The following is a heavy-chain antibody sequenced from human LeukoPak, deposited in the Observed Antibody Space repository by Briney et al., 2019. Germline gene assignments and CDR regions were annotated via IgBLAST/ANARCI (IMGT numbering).Heavy chain of an antibody. CDR3: ARDKLGSLDY. J-gene: IGHJ4*02. CDR2: VSTSGTT. CDR1: GGSISTYY. Sequence: SETLPLTCTVSGGSISTYYWSWIRQPPGKGLEWIVYVSTSGTTNLNPSLKSRITMSVDTSRNQFSLKLSSVTAADTAVYYCARDKLGSLDYWGQGTLVTVSS. D-gene: IGHD1-26*01. V-gene: IGHV4-59*01.